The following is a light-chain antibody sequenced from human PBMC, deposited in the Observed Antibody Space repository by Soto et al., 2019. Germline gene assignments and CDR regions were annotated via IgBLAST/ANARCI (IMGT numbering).Light chain of an antibody. J-gene: IGKJ2*01. V-gene: IGKV1-39*01. CDR1: QSISSY. CDR2: AAS. CDR3: QQSYSTPYT. Sequence: DIQMPQSPSSLSASVGDRVTITCRASQSISSYLNWYQQKPGKAPKLLISAASSLQSGVPSRFSGRGSGTDFTLTISSLQPEDFATYYCQQSYSTPYTFGQGTKLEIK.